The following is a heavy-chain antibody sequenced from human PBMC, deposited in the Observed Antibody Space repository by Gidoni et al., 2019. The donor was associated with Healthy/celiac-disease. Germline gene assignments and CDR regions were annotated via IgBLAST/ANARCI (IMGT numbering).Heavy chain of an antibody. D-gene: IGHD3-10*01. CDR3: ATSAHYYGSGSLLLVWGMDV. CDR2: FDPEDGET. V-gene: IGHV1-24*01. J-gene: IGHJ6*02. Sequence: QVQLVQSGAEVKKPGASVKVSCKVSGYTLTELSMHWVRQAPGKGLEWMGGFDPEDGETIYAQKFQGRVTMTEDTSTDTAYMELSSLRSEDTAVYYCATSAHYYGSGSLLLVWGMDVWGQGTTVTVSS. CDR1: GYTLTELS.